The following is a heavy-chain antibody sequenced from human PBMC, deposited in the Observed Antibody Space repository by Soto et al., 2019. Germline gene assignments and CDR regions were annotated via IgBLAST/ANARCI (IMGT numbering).Heavy chain of an antibody. CDR2: IYPGDSDT. V-gene: IGHV5-51*01. CDR3: AXHELAAAGSLHYYGMDV. CDR1: GYSFTIYW. Sequence: PGESLKISCKGSGYSFTIYWIGWVRQMPGKGLEWMGIIYPGDSDTRYSPSFQGQVTISADKSISTAYLQWSSLKASDTAMYYCAXHELAAAGSLHYYGMDVWGQGTTVTVSS. J-gene: IGHJ6*01. D-gene: IGHD6-13*01.